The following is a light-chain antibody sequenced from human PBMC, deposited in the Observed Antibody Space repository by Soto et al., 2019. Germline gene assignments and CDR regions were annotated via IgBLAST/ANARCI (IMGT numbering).Light chain of an antibody. CDR3: QHYNSYSEA. CDR2: GAS. J-gene: IGKJ1*01. Sequence: EIVMTHSPATLSLYPGQIATLSCRASQSVSSKLAWYQQRPGQAPRLLIYGASNRATGIPDRFSGSGSGTDFTLTISSLQPDDFATYYRQHYNSYSEAFGQGTKVDIK. CDR1: QSVSSK. V-gene: IGKV3D-15*01.